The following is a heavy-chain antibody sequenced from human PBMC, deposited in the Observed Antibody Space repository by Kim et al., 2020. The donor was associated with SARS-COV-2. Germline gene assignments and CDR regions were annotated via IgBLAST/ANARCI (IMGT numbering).Heavy chain of an antibody. CDR2: ISYDGSNK. D-gene: IGHD1-26*01. CDR3: ARGGGSPDY. CDR1: GFTFSSYA. J-gene: IGHJ4*02. V-gene: IGHV3-30-3*01. Sequence: GGSLRLSCAASGFTFSSYAMHWVRQAPGKGLEWVAVISYDGSNKYYADSVKGRFTISRDNSKNTLYLQMNSLRAEDTAVYYCARGGGSPDYWGQGTLVTVSS.